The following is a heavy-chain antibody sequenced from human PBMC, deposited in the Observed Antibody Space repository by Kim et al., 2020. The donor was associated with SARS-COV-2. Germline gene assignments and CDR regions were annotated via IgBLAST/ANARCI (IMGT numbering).Heavy chain of an antibody. CDR2: IYYSGST. CDR3: ARVSTDDLLDY. V-gene: IGHV4-59*01. D-gene: IGHD3-9*01. CDR1: GGSISSYY. Sequence: SETLSLTCTVSGGSISSYYWSWIRQPPGKGLEWIGYIYYSGSTNYNPSLKSRVTISVDTSKNQFSLKLSSVTAADTAVYYCARVSTDDLLDYWGQGTLVTVSS. J-gene: IGHJ4*02.